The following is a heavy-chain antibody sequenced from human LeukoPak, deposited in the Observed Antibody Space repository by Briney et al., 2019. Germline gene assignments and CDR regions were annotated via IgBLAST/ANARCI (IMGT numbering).Heavy chain of an antibody. CDR2: INYSGST. CDR3: ARGYDY. Sequence: SETLSLTCTVSGGSIIGSTSYWGWIRQPPGKGLDWIGIINYSGSTYYNPSLRSRVTISVDTSKNQFSLKLNSVTASDTAVYYCARGYDYWGQGNLVSVSS. D-gene: IGHD3-22*01. J-gene: IGHJ4*02. CDR1: GGSIIGSTSY. V-gene: IGHV4-39*01.